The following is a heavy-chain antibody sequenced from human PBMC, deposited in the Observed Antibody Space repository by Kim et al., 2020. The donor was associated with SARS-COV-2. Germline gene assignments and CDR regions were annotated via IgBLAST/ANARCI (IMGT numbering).Heavy chain of an antibody. D-gene: IGHD4-17*01. CDR1: GGPISSSY. CDR3: ATTGTRAYGRLDL. J-gene: IGHJ5*02. V-gene: IGHV4-59*13. Sequence: SETLSLICTVSGGPISSSYWSWIRQSPEKGLEWIGYVYYSGNTNYNPSLKSRVTIAIDTARSQFSLKLTSATAADTAVYYCATTGTRAYGRLDLWGPGTLVSVSS. CDR2: VYYSGNT.